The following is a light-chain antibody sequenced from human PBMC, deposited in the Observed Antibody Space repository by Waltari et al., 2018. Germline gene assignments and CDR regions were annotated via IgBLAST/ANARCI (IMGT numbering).Light chain of an antibody. V-gene: IGKV6-21*01. CDR3: QQHDNLPLT. CDR1: QSVGSD. J-gene: IGKJ3*01. CDR2: YFS. Sequence: EIVLTQSPDFQSVTPKEKVTITCRASQSVGSDLHWYQQRPDQSPNLLINYFSQSFSGVPSRFSGSGSGTDFTLTINSLQPEDIATYYCQQHDNLPLTFGPGTKVEIK.